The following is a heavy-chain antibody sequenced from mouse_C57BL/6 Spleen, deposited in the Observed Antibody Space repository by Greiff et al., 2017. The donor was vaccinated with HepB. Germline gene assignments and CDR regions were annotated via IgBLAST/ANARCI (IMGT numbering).Heavy chain of an antibody. CDR1: GFTFSSYA. CDR3: AREGGKGGWYFDG. Sequence: EVQLVESGGGLVKPGGSLKLSCAASGFTFSSYAMSWVRQTPEKRLEWVATISDGGSYTYYPDNVKGRFTISRDNAKNNLYLQMSHLKSEDTAMYYCAREGGKGGWYFDGWGTGTTVTVSS. V-gene: IGHV5-4*01. D-gene: IGHD1-3*01. CDR2: ISDGGSYT. J-gene: IGHJ1*03.